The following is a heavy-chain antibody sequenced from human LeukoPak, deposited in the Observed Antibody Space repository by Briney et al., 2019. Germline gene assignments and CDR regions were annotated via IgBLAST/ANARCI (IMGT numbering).Heavy chain of an antibody. J-gene: IGHJ4*02. Sequence: SGGSLRLSCAASGFTFRSHAFHWVRQAPGKGLEWVAFISWDGNIQYYAESVKGRFTLSRDNSKNTVYLQMNSLRIEDTAVYYCARDYSGWYVFDYWGQGTLVAVSS. D-gene: IGHD6-19*01. CDR3: ARDYSGWYVFDY. V-gene: IGHV3-30-3*01. CDR1: GFTFRSHA. CDR2: ISWDGNIQ.